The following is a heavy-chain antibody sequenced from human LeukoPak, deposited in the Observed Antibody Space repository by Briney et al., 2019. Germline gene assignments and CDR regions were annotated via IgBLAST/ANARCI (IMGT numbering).Heavy chain of an antibody. CDR2: INHSGST. CDR3: ARETGYCSGGSCYATLDY. J-gene: IGHJ4*02. CDR1: GGSFSGYY. Sequence: PSETLSLTCAVYGGSFSGYYWSWIRQPPGKGLEWIGEINHSGSTNYNPSLKSRVTMSVDTSKNQFSLKLSSVTAADTAVYYCARETGYCSGGSCYATLDYWGQGTLVTVSS. D-gene: IGHD2-15*01. V-gene: IGHV4-34*01.